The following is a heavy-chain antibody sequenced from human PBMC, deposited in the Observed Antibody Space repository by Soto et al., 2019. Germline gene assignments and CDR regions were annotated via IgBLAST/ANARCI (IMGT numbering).Heavy chain of an antibody. D-gene: IGHD5-12*01. J-gene: IGHJ4*02. CDR1: GYTFTSYD. CDR2: MNPNSGNT. Sequence: GASVKVSCKASGYTFTSYDINWVRQATGQGLEWMGWMNPNSGNTGYAQKFQGRVTMTRNTSISTAYMELSSLRSEDTAVYYCARILAYSGYDLGPFLVGATGFDYWGQGTLVTVSS. CDR3: ARILAYSGYDLGPFLVGATGFDY. V-gene: IGHV1-8*01.